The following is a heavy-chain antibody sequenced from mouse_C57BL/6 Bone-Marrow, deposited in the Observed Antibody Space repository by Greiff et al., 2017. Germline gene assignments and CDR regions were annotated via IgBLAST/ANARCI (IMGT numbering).Heavy chain of an antibody. V-gene: IGHV14-4*01. CDR1: GFNINDDS. J-gene: IGHJ2*01. D-gene: IGHD1-1*01. CDR2: IDPENGDT. Sequence: VQLQQSGAELVRPGASVKLSCTASGFNINDDSMPWVKQRPDQGLEWIGWIDPENGDTEYASKFPGTSTLTADTASNTAYLQLSSLTSEDTAVYYCTSVVHYWGQGTTLTVSS. CDR3: TSVVHY.